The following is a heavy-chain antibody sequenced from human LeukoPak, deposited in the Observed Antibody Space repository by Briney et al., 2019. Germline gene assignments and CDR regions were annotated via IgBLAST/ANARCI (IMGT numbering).Heavy chain of an antibody. CDR3: ARDGGYDYPDDY. Sequence: SVKGRFTISRDNAKNSLYLQMNSLRAEDTAVYYCARDGGYDYPDDYWGQGALVTVSS. V-gene: IGHV3-11*05. D-gene: IGHD5-12*01. J-gene: IGHJ4*02.